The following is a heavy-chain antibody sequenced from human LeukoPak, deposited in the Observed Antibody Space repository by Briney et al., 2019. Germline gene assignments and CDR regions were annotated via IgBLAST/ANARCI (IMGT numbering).Heavy chain of an antibody. CDR1: GYTFTTHD. CDR2: MSPNSGDT. Sequence: ASVKVSCKAPGYTFTTHDINWVRQATGQGLEWLGWMSPNSGDTGYAQKFQGRVTMTSDSSISTAYMELSSLRSEDTDIYYCVRTPPNWGFDYWGQGTLVNVSS. V-gene: IGHV1-8*01. CDR3: VRTPPNWGFDY. D-gene: IGHD7-27*01. J-gene: IGHJ4*02.